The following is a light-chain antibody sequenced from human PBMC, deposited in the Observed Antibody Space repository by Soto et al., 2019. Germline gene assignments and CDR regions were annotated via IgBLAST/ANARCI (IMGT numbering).Light chain of an antibody. CDR2: EVT. V-gene: IGLV2-14*01. Sequence: SVLTQPASVSGSPGQSITISCTGTSSDIGGYKYVSWYQQYPGKAPKLIIYEVTDRPSGVSNRFSGSKSGNTASLTISGLQAEDEAEYYCSSYTNINTRACVFGTGTKVTVL. CDR1: SSDIGGYKY. J-gene: IGLJ1*01. CDR3: SSYTNINTRACV.